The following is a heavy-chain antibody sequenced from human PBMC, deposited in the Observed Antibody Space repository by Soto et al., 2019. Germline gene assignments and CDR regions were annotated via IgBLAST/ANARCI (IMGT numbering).Heavy chain of an antibody. CDR2: IIPILGIA. V-gene: IGHV1-69*10. Sequence: ASVKVSCKASGGTFSSYAISWVRQAPGQGLEWMGGIIPILGIANYAQKFQGRVTITADKSTSTAYMELSSLRSEDTAVYSCARGDSSSWSVFVYWGQGTLVTVSS. D-gene: IGHD6-13*01. CDR1: GGTFSSYA. J-gene: IGHJ4*02. CDR3: ARGDSSSWSVFVY.